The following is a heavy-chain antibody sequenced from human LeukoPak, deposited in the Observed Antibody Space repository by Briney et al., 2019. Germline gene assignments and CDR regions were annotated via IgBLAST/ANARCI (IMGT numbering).Heavy chain of an antibody. J-gene: IGHJ5*02. V-gene: IGHV1-2*02. CDR3: ARVRVTMVRGVHDNWFDP. Sequence: ASVTVSYKASGYTFTGYYTHWVRQAPGQGLEWMGWINPNSGGTNYAQKFQGRVTMTRDTSISTAYMELSRLRSDDTAVYYCARVRVTMVRGVHDNWFDPWGQGTLVTVSS. CDR1: GYTFTGYY. CDR2: INPNSGGT. D-gene: IGHD3-10*01.